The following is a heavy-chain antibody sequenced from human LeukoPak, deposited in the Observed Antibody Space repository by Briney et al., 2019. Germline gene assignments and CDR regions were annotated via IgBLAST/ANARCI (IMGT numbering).Heavy chain of an antibody. CDR3: ARDQASYGPFDY. V-gene: IGHV1-24*01. J-gene: IGHJ4*02. CDR1: GYTLTELS. CDR2: FDPEGGET. Sequence: GASVKVSCKVSGYTLTELSMHWVRQAPGKGLEWMGGFDPEGGETIYAQKFQGRVTMTEDTSTDTAYMELSSLRSEDTAVYYCARDQASYGPFDYWGQGTLVTVSS. D-gene: IGHD5-18*01.